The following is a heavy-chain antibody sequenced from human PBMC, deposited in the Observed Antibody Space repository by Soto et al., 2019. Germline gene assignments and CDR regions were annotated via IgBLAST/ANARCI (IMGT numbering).Heavy chain of an antibody. J-gene: IGHJ6*02. CDR1: GGSISSGGYY. Sequence: SETLSLTCTVSGGSISSGGYYWSWIRQHPGKGLEWIGYIYYSGSTYYNPSLKSRVTISVDTSKNRFSLKLSSVTAADTAVYYCARESPAFDYYDNGMDVWGQGTTVTVSS. V-gene: IGHV4-31*03. D-gene: IGHD3-22*01. CDR2: IYYSGST. CDR3: ARESPAFDYYDNGMDV.